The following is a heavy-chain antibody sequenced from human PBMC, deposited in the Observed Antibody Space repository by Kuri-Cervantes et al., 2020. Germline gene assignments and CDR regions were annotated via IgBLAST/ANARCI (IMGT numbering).Heavy chain of an antibody. CDR2: INTGNGKT. D-gene: IGHD2-2*01. CDR3: ARGPYCSGTSCHFMDWFDP. J-gene: IGHJ5*02. Sequence: ASVKVSCKASGYTFTGYYMHWVRQAPGQGLEWMGWINTGNGKTKYSQKFQGRVTITRDTSASTAYMDLSSLRSEDTAVYYCARGPYCSGTSCHFMDWFDPWGQGTLVTVSS. V-gene: IGHV1-3*04. CDR1: GYTFTGYY.